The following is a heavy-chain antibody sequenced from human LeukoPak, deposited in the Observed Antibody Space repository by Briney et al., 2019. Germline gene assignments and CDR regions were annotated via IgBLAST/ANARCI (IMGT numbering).Heavy chain of an antibody. D-gene: IGHD3-9*01. J-gene: IGHJ4*02. CDR3: ARGMSVLRYFGKRGPLDY. CDR1: GGSFSGYY. CDR2: INHSGST. Sequence: SETLSLTCAVYGGSFSGYYWSWIRQPPGKGLEWIGEINHSGSTNYNPSLKSRVTISVDTSKNQFSLKLSSVTAADTAVYYCARGMSVLRYFGKRGPLDYWGQGTLVTVSS. V-gene: IGHV4-34*01.